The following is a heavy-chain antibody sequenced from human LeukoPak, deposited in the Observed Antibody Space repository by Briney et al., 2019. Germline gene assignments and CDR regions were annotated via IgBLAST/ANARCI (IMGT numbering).Heavy chain of an antibody. CDR1: NGSMSSYF. CDR2: IYYSGSA. V-gene: IGHV4-59*01. CDR3: ARGGAARLHFQN. J-gene: IGHJ1*01. D-gene: IGHD6-6*01. Sequence: PSETLSLTCTVSNGSMSSYFWSWIRQPPGKGLEWIGYIYYSGSANFNPSLKSRVTISVDTSKNQFSLKLSSVTAADTAVYYCARGGAARLHFQNWGQGTLVTVSS.